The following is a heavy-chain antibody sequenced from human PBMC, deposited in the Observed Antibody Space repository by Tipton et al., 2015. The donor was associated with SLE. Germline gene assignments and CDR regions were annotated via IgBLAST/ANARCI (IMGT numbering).Heavy chain of an antibody. V-gene: IGHV4-59*08. J-gene: IGHJ4*02. CDR1: GGPLTGDY. CDR3: ASSPGVTLFRVVTYFDL. CDR2: VFYTGRT. Sequence: TLSLTCTVSGGPLTGDYWSWIRQPPGKGLEWIGYVFYTGRTTYNPSLERRVTISIDTSRTQFSLNLTSVTASDTAVYYCASSPGVTLFRVVTYFDLWGQGILVTVSS. D-gene: IGHD3-3*01.